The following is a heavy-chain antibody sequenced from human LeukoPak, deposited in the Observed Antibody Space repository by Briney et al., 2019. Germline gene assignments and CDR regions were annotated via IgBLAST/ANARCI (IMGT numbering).Heavy chain of an antibody. J-gene: IGHJ2*01. CDR1: GYTFTGYY. Sequence: GASVKVSCTASGYTFTGYYMHWVRQAPGHGLGWMGWINPNSGGTNYAQKFQGRVTMTRDTSISTAYMGLSRLRSDDTAVYYCARVGITMVRGALWYFDLWGRGTLVTVSS. D-gene: IGHD3-10*01. CDR2: INPNSGGT. CDR3: ARVGITMVRGALWYFDL. V-gene: IGHV1-2*02.